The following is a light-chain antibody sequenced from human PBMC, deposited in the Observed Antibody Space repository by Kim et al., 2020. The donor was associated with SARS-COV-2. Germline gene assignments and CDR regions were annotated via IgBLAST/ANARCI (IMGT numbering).Light chain of an antibody. V-gene: IGLV2-23*01. CDR2: EGI. Sequence: PGQSITISCTETSIDVVTYNLDSWYQHHPGKAPKLMIYEGIKRPSGVSARFSGSKSGNTASLTISGLQAEDEADYYCCSYTGRGWVFGAGTQLTVL. CDR3: CSYTGRGWV. J-gene: IGLJ3*02. CDR1: SIDVVTYNL.